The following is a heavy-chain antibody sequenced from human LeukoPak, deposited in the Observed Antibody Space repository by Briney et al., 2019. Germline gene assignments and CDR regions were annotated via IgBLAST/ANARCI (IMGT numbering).Heavy chain of an antibody. CDR2: INPSGGST. Sequence: ASVKVSCKASGYTFTSYYMHWVRQAPGQGLEWMGIINPSGGSTSYAQKFQGRVTMTRDTSTSTVYMELSSLRSEDTAVYYCARMSQGDFWSYYMDVWGKGTTVTVSS. CDR3: ARMSQGDFWSYYMDV. CDR1: GYTFTSYY. J-gene: IGHJ6*03. V-gene: IGHV1-46*01. D-gene: IGHD3-3*01.